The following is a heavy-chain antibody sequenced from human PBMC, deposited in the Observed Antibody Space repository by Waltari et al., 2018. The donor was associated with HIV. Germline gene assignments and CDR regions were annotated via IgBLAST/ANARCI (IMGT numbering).Heavy chain of an antibody. J-gene: IGHJ4*02. V-gene: IGHV4-38-2*01. CDR2: IYHSGST. D-gene: IGHD6-13*01. CDR3: ARAEGGAAAGYYFDY. CDR1: GYSISSGYY. Sequence: QVQLQESGPGLVKPSETLSLTCAVSGYSISSGYYWGWLRQPPGKGLEWIGSIYHSGSTYYNPSLKSRVTISVDTSKNQFSLKLSSVTAADTAVYYCARAEGGAAAGYYFDYWGQGTLVTVSS.